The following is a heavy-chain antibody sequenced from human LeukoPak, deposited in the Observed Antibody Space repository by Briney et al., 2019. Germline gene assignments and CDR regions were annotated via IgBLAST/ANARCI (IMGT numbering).Heavy chain of an antibody. CDR1: GYTFTIYG. Sequence: ASVTVSCKASGYTFTIYGISWGRQAPGQGLGWMGWISAYNGNTNYAQKLQGRVTMTTDTSTSTAYMELRSLRSDDTAVYYCARGAEYYYDSSGYPYWGQGTLVTVSS. J-gene: IGHJ4*02. V-gene: IGHV1-18*01. CDR2: ISAYNGNT. CDR3: ARGAEYYYDSSGYPY. D-gene: IGHD3-22*01.